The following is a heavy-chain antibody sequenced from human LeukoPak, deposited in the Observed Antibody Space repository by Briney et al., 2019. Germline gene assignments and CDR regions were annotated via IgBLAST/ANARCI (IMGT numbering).Heavy chain of an antibody. D-gene: IGHD4-23*01. V-gene: IGHV4-34*01. CDR1: GGSFSGYY. CDR3: ARGGRDYGGTKSDY. J-gene: IGHJ4*02. CDR2: INHSGST. Sequence: SETLSLTCAVYGGSFSGYYWSWIRQPPGKGLEWNGEINHSGSTNYNPSLKSRVTISVDTSKNQFSLKLSSVTAADTAVYYCARGGRDYGGTKSDYWGQGTLVTVSS.